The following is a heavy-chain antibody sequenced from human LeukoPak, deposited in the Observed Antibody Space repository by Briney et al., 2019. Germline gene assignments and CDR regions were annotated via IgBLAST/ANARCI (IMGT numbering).Heavy chain of an antibody. CDR1: GFTFSSYG. Sequence: GSLRLSCAASGFTFSSYGMHWVRQAPGKGLEWVAVISYDVNEKYYVDSVKGRFTISRDNSENTLYLQMNSLRAEDTAVYYCAKDGGTSGYYAGFVDYWGQGTMVTVSS. CDR3: AKDGGTSGYYAGFVDY. D-gene: IGHD3-22*01. V-gene: IGHV3-30*18. J-gene: IGHJ4*02. CDR2: ISYDVNEK.